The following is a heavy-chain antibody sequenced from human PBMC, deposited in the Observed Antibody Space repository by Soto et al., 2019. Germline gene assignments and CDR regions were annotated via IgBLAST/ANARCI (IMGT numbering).Heavy chain of an antibody. CDR1: GFIFSSYG. V-gene: IGHV3-30*03. Sequence: QVQLVESGGGVVQPERSLRLSCEASGFIFSSYGMHWVRQAPGKGLEWVAGVSHDGSNKKYVDSVEGRFTISRDNSKNTLYLQRNSLRAECTAVSYWARATYYYSSSGYYIFAYWGQGTLVTVSS. D-gene: IGHD3-22*01. CDR3: ARATYYYSSSGYYIFAY. J-gene: IGHJ4*02. CDR2: VSHDGSNK.